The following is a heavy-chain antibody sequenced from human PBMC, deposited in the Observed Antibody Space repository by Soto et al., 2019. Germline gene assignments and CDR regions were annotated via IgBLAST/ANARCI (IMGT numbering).Heavy chain of an antibody. CDR2: IMPIFRTP. V-gene: IGHV1-69*12. Sequence: QVQLEQSGAEVKKPGSSVKVSCKASGGTFGTSAISWVRQAPGQGLEWMGGIMPIFRTPDYAQKFQGRVTVSADESTSTAYMELSGLRSDDTAVYYCARDNDRPQLGGNYYYILDVWGQGTTITVSS. CDR1: GGTFGTSA. J-gene: IGHJ6*02. CDR3: ARDNDRPQLGGNYYYILDV. D-gene: IGHD2-8*01.